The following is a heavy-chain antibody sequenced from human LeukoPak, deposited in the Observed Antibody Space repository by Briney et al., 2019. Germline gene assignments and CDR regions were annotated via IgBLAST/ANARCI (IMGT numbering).Heavy chain of an antibody. Sequence: PGGSLTLSCAASGFTFSDYYMSWIRQPPGKGLEWVSYISSSGSTIYYADSVKGRFTISRDNAKNSLYLQMNSLRAEDTAVYYCARLYSNYGTSWFDPWGQGTLVTVSS. CDR3: ARLYSNYGTSWFDP. CDR1: GFTFSDYY. J-gene: IGHJ5*02. D-gene: IGHD4-11*01. V-gene: IGHV3-11*01. CDR2: ISSSGSTI.